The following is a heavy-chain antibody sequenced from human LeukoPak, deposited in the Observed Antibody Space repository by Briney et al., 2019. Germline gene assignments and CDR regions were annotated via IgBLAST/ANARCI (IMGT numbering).Heavy chain of an antibody. CDR1: GFTFSSYA. CDR2: ISITVGST. Sequence: RGSLRLSCAASGFTFSSYAMSWVRQAPGKGLEWVSTISITVGSTYYAAFVKGRFTISRDNSKNTLVLQMHSLRAEDTAVYYCARGGAYDYGGLDVWGQGTLVTVRS. D-gene: IGHD4/OR15-4a*01. J-gene: IGHJ4*02. CDR3: ARGGAYDYGGLDV. V-gene: IGHV3-23*01.